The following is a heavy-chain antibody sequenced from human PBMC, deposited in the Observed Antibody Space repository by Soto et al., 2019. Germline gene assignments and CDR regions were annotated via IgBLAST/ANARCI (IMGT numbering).Heavy chain of an antibody. D-gene: IGHD2-15*01. J-gene: IGHJ5*01. CDR2: VYQTGAT. V-gene: IGHV4-4*02. CDR1: GGSISSSNW. Sequence: PSETLSLTFAVSGGSISSSNWWTWGRQPPGKGLGWVGEVYQTGATNYNPSLKSRVIVWLDKSKNQFFRTLNSVSTADTAIYYCTRGGSCSGGTCSGWFDSWGQGTLVTVSS. CDR3: TRGGSCSGGTCSGWFDS.